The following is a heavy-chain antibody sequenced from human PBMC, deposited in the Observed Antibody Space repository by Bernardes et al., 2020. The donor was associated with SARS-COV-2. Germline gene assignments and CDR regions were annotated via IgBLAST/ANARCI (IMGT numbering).Heavy chain of an antibody. D-gene: IGHD3-3*01. V-gene: IGHV4-39*01. J-gene: IGHJ5*02. CDR1: GGSTSSSSSY. CDR3: ARRPINRITILGVVIMAAWFDP. Sequence: SETLSLTCTVLGGSTSSSSSYWGWIRQPPGKGLEWTGRIYYSGSTHYNPSLKSPVTISVDTSKNPFSLKLSYVTAADSAVYYCARRPINRITILGVVIMAAWFDPWGQGTLVTVSS. CDR2: IYYSGST.